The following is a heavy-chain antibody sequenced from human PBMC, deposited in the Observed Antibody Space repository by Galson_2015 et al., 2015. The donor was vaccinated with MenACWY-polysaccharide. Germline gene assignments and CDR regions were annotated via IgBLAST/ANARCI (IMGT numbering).Heavy chain of an antibody. CDR1: GFTFRTYW. D-gene: IGHD5-12*01. CDR3: ARGYSAYD. CDR2: IKSDGSST. V-gene: IGHV3-74*01. J-gene: IGHJ4*02. Sequence: LRLSCAASGFTFRTYWMHWVRPAPGKGLVWVSRIKSDGSSTNYADSVKGRFTISRDNAKNTLYLQMNSLRAEDTALYYCARGYSAYDWGQGTLVTVSA.